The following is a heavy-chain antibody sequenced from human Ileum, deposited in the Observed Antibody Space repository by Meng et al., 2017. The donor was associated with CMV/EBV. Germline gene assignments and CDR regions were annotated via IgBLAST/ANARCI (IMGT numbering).Heavy chain of an antibody. Sequence: GGSLRLSCASSGFSFSSFGIHWVRQRPGRGLEWVSRITPEGGGTNYADSVKGRFTISRDDAKNTLYLQMDSLRDEDTALYFCASGIRLTGSWGQGTLVTSPQ. CDR3: ASGIRLTGS. D-gene: IGHD1-14*01. J-gene: IGHJ1*01. V-gene: IGHV3-74*01. CDR2: ITPEGGGT. CDR1: GFSFSSFG.